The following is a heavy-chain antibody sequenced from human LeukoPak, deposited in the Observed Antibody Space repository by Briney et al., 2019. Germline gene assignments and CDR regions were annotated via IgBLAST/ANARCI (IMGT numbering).Heavy chain of an antibody. CDR3: ATSRPRTYYYDSSGYYRPRVFDY. V-gene: IGHV1-24*01. J-gene: IGHJ4*02. CDR1: GYTLTELS. CDR2: FDPEDGET. D-gene: IGHD3-22*01. Sequence: ASVKVSCKVSGYTLTELSMHWVRQAPGKGLEWMGGFDPEDGETIYAQKFQGRVTMTEDTSTDTAYMELSSLRSEDTAVYYCATSRPRTYYYDSSGYYRPRVFDYWGQGTLVTVSS.